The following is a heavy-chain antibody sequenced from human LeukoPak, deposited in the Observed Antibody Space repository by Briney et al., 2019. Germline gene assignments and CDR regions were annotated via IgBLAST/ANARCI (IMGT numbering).Heavy chain of an antibody. D-gene: IGHD1-1*01. CDR1: GGSISSSSYY. CDR2: IYYSGST. Sequence: SETLSLTCTVSGGSISSSSYYWGWIRQPPGKGLEWIGSIYYSGSTCYNPSLKSRVTISVDTSKNQFSLKLSSVTAADTAVYYCARHGGTTGIDAFDIWGQGTMVTVSS. V-gene: IGHV4-39*01. CDR3: ARHGGTTGIDAFDI. J-gene: IGHJ3*02.